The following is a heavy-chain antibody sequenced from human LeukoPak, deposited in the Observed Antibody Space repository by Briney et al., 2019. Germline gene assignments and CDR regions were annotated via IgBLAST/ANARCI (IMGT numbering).Heavy chain of an antibody. V-gene: IGHV7-4-1*02. D-gene: IGHD4-17*01. CDR2: INTNTGNP. J-gene: IGHJ4*02. Sequence: ASVKVSCKASGYTFTSYAMNWVRQAPGQGLEWMGWINTNTGNPTYAQGFTGRFVFSLDTSVSTAYLQISSLKAEDTAVYYCARDSVDYGDFPPFEYWGQGTLVTVSS. CDR1: GYTFTSYA. CDR3: ARDSVDYGDFPPFEY.